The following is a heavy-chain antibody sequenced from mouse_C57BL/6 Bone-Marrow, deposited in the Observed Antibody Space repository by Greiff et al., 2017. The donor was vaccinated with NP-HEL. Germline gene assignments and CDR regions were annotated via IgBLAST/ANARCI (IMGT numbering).Heavy chain of an antibody. V-gene: IGHV5-17*01. CDR1: GFTFSDYG. Sequence: DVKLVESGGGLVKPGGSLKLSCAASGFTFSDYGMHWVRQAPEKGLEWVAYISSGSSTIYYAATVKGRFTISRDNAKNTLFLQLTSLRSEDTAMYYCARPPRFAYWGQGTLVTVSA. CDR3: ARPPRFAY. CDR2: ISSGSSTI. J-gene: IGHJ3*01.